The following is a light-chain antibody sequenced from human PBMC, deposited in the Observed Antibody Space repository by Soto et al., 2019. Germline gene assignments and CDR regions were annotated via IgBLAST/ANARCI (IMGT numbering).Light chain of an antibody. V-gene: IGKV3-20*01. CDR2: GAS. J-gene: IGKJ1*01. Sequence: MVLTQSPGTLSLSPLLRSTLSFRASQSVSSSYLVRYQLKPGQAPGLLIYGASSRATGIPDRFSGSGSGTDFTLTISRLEPEDFAVYYCHQYDSWTFGQGTKVDI. CDR3: HQYDSWT. CDR1: QSVSSSY.